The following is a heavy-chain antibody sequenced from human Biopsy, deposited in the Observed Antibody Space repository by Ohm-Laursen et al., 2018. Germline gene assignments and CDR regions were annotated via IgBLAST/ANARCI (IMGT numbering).Heavy chain of an antibody. CDR2: ITVSADTT. CDR3: ARDSRRTAREGGMDV. CDR1: GFTFSSYA. J-gene: IGHJ6*02. V-gene: IGHV3-23*01. D-gene: IGHD6-6*01. Sequence: SLRLSCSASGFTFSSYAMNWVRQAPGKGLEWVSAITVSADTTYYADSVKGRFTVARDNAKNSLYLQLNSLRAEDTAVYYCARDSRRTAREGGMDVWGQGTTVTVSS.